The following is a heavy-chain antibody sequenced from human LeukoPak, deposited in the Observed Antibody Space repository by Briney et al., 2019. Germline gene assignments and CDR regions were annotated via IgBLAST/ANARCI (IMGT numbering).Heavy chain of an antibody. J-gene: IGHJ4*02. D-gene: IGHD3-9*01. Sequence: GGSLRLSCAASGFTFSSYAMSWVRQAPGKGLEWVSAISGSGGSTYYADSVKGRFTISRDNSKNTPYLQMNSLRAEDTAVYYCAKDLSYYDILTGYIGWNFDYWGQGTLVTVSS. V-gene: IGHV3-23*01. CDR3: AKDLSYYDILTGYIGWNFDY. CDR2: ISGSGGST. CDR1: GFTFSSYA.